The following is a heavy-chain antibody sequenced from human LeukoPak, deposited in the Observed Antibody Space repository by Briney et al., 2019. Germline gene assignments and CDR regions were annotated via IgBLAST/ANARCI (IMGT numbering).Heavy chain of an antibody. Sequence: GESLKITCKGPGYSFTSYWIGWVRQMPGKGLEWMGIIYPGDSDTRYSPSFQGQVTISADKSISTAYLQWSSLKASDTAMYYCARSITIFGVVKWDFDYWGQGTLVTVSS. J-gene: IGHJ4*02. CDR3: ARSITIFGVVKWDFDY. V-gene: IGHV5-51*01. CDR2: IYPGDSDT. CDR1: GYSFTSYW. D-gene: IGHD3-3*01.